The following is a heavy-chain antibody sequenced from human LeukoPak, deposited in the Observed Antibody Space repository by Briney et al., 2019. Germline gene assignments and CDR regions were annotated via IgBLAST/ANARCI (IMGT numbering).Heavy chain of an antibody. CDR3: AREGGTAMTSLDY. CDR2: ISSSSSYI. J-gene: IGHJ4*02. CDR1: GFTFSRYS. V-gene: IGHV3-21*01. D-gene: IGHD5-18*01. Sequence: GGSLRLSCAASGFTFSRYSMNWVRQAPGKGREWVSSISSSSSYIYYADSVKGRFTISRDNAKNSLYLQMNSLRAEDTAVYYCAREGGTAMTSLDYWGQGTLVTVSS.